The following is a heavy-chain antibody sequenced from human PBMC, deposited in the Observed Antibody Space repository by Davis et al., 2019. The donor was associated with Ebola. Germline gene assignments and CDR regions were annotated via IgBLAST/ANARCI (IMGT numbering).Heavy chain of an antibody. J-gene: IGHJ5*02. CDR1: GFVFSDFS. V-gene: IGHV3-48*02. CDR2: ITKGSDAI. CDR3: ARDHFFAFDL. Sequence: PGGSLRLSCAASGFVFSDFSMNWVRQAPGKGLEWITYITKGSDAIHYADSVKGRFTVSRDNAKNLVFLQMSSLRDEDSAVYYCARDHFFAFDLWGQGTQVTVSS.